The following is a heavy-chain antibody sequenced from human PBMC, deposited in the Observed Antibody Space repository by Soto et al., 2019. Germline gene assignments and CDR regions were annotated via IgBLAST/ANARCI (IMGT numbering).Heavy chain of an antibody. V-gene: IGHV1-24*01. CDR1: GYTLTELS. CDR2: FDPEDGET. Sequence: GASVKVSCKVSGYTLTELSMHWVRQAPGKGLEWMGGFDPEDGETIYAQKFQGRVTMTEDTSTDTAYMELTRLKSEDTAVYYCAISDCSGGSCYMLDYWGQGTLVTVSS. CDR3: AISDCSGGSCYMLDY. J-gene: IGHJ4*02. D-gene: IGHD2-15*01.